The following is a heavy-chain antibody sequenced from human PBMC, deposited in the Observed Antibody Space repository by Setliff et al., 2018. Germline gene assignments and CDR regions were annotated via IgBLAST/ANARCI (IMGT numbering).Heavy chain of an antibody. CDR2: IITNTGKT. J-gene: IGHJ3*01. Sequence: GASVKVSCKASGYTFSTHGLHWVRQAPGQGPEWMGMIITNTGKTSYAQKFQGRVTMTTDTSTGTGYMELRSLRSDDTAVYFCARFGGSCSSSSCYASDLWGQGTMVTVSS. CDR3: ARFGGSCSSSSCYASDL. V-gene: IGHV1-18*01. CDR1: GYTFSTHG. D-gene: IGHD2-2*01.